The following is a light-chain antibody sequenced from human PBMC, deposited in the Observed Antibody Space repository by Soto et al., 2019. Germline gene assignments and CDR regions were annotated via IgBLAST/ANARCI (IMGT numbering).Light chain of an antibody. CDR3: SSYAGNNNLV. Sequence: QSALTQPRSVSGSPGQSVSISCTGTISDVAGYNYVSWYQHHPSKAPKLLISDVTKRPSWVPDRFSGSKSGNTASLTISELQAEDEADYYCSSYAGNNNLVFGGGTKLTVL. V-gene: IGLV2-11*01. J-gene: IGLJ2*01. CDR1: ISDVAGYNY. CDR2: DVT.